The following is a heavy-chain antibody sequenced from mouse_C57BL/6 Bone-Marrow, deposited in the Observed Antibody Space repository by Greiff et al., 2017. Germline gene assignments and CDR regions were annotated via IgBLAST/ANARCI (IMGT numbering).Heavy chain of an antibody. D-gene: IGHD1-1*01. V-gene: IGHV1-72*01. CDR3: AREGDYCGSSSDWYFDV. CDR2: IDPNSGGT. J-gene: IGHJ1*03. CDR1: GYTFTSYW. Sequence: QVQLQQPGAELVKPGASVKLSCKASGYTFTSYWMHWVKQRPDRGLEWIGRIDPNSGGTKYNETFKSKATLTVDKPSSTAFMQISSLTSADSAVYYGAREGDYCGSSSDWYFDVWGTGTTVTVSS.